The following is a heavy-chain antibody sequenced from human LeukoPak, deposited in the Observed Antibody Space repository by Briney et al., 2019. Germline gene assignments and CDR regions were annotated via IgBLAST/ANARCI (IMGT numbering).Heavy chain of an antibody. D-gene: IGHD2-15*01. J-gene: IGHJ3*02. CDR1: GFSFTSYW. V-gene: IGHV3-7*01. Sequence: GGSLRLSCVASGFSFTSYWMSWVRQAPGKGLEFVANINQDAGTTNYVDSVKGRFTISRDNAENSLYLQMSSLRAEDTALYYCARDPGWSSFDIWGQGIMVTVSS. CDR2: INQDAGTT. CDR3: ARDPGWSSFDI.